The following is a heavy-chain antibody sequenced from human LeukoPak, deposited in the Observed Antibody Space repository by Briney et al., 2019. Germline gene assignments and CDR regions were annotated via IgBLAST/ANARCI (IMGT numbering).Heavy chain of an antibody. CDR2: IYYSGST. CDR1: GGPISSSSYY. CDR3: ARGQVGATWSDY. V-gene: IGHV4-39*07. D-gene: IGHD1-26*01. J-gene: IGHJ4*02. Sequence: SDTVSLICTVSGGPISSSSYYLGWIRPPPGKGLDWIGSIYYSGSTYYNPSLKSRVTISVDTSKNQFSLKLSSVTAADTAVYYCARGQVGATWSDYWGKGTLVTVSS.